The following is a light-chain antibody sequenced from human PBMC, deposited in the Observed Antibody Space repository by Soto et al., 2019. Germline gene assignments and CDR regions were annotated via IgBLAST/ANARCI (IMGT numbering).Light chain of an antibody. J-gene: IGKJ5*01. V-gene: IGKV3-11*01. CDR3: QQPRHGSAF. Sequence: IVLRLSPATLSLTPGERATLSCRASQSVSSYLAWYQQKPGQAPRLLIYGASNRATGIPARFSGSGSGTDFTLTISSREPEDFAVYYCQQPRHGSAFFGQGTRRE. CDR1: QSVSSY. CDR2: GAS.